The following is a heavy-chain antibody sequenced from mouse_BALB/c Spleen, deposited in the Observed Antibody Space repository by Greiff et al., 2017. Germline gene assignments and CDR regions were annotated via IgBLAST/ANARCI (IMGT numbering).Heavy chain of an antibody. CDR2: IDPENGNT. V-gene: IGHV14-1*02. CDR3: ARPLYYGSSSAWFAY. CDR1: GFNIKDYY. J-gene: IGHJ3*01. D-gene: IGHD1-1*01. Sequence: EVKLMESGAELVRPGALVKLSCKASGFNIKDYYMHWVKQRPEQGLEWIGWIDPENGNTIYDPKFQGKASITADTSSNTAYLQLSSLTSEDTAVYYCARPLYYGSSSAWFAYWGQGTLVTVSA.